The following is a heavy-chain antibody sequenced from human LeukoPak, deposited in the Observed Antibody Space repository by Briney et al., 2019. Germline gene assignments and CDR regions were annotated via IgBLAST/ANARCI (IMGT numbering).Heavy chain of an antibody. V-gene: IGHV3-33*01. CDR2: IWYDVNHK. D-gene: IGHD4-17*01. Sequence: PGRSLRLSCAASGFTFNSYGMHWVRQAPGKGLEWVAVIWYDVNHKYYADSVKGRFIISRDNSKNTLFLQMNSLRAEDTATYYCARPSGDYARGALDIWGQGTLVTVSS. CDR3: ARPSGDYARGALDI. CDR1: GFTFNSYG. J-gene: IGHJ3*02.